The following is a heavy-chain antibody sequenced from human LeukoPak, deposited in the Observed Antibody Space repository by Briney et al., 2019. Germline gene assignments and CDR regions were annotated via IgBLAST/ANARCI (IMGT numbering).Heavy chain of an antibody. V-gene: IGHV1-69*13. D-gene: IGHD2-21*02. CDR3: ARDMTHYYYYYGMDV. Sequence: PPASVKVSCKASGGTFSSYAISWVRQAPGQGLEWMGGIIPIFGTANYARKFQGRVTITADESTSTAYMELSSLRSEDTAVYYCARDMTHYYYYYGMDVWGQGTTVTVSS. CDR2: IIPIFGTA. J-gene: IGHJ6*02. CDR1: GGTFSSYA.